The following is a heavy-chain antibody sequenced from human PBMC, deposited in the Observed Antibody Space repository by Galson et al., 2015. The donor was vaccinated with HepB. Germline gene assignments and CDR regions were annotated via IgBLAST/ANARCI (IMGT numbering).Heavy chain of an antibody. V-gene: IGHV3-49*03. CDR1: GFTFGDYA. J-gene: IGHJ3*02. CDR3: TRGGSSGWLVSGAFDI. CDR2: IRSKAYGGTT. D-gene: IGHD6-19*01. Sequence: SLRLSCAASGFTFGDYAMSWFRQAPGKGLEWVGFIRSKAYGGTTEYAASVKGRFTISRDDSKSIAYLQMNSLKTEDTAVYYCTRGGSSGWLVSGAFDIWGQGTMVTVSS.